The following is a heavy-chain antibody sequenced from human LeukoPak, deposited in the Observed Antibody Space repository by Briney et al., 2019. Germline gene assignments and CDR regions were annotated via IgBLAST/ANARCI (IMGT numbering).Heavy chain of an antibody. V-gene: IGHV3-23*01. CDR3: AKLGCSSIACYSNW. D-gene: IGHD2-2*01. J-gene: IGHJ4*02. CDR1: GFTFSSYA. CDR2: TSDNAVST. Sequence: PGGSLRLSCAASGFTFSSYAMSWLRQAPGKGLEWVSSTSDNAVSTRYADSVKGRFTISRDNSKNTPYLQMSSLRAEDTALYFCAKLGCSSIACYSNWWGQGTLVTVSS.